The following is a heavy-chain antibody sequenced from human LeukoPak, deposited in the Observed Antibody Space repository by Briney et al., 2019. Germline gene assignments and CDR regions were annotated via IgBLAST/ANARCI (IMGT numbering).Heavy chain of an antibody. CDR1: GFTFRSYA. CDR3: TRGPAGIGWLVDN. V-gene: IGHV3-13*01. CDR2: INTAGDT. D-gene: IGHD6-19*01. Sequence: GGSLRLSCAASGFTFRSYAMGWVRQATGEGLEWVSGINTAGDTLYSGSVKGRFTISRENAKHSSYLQMNSLRSGDTAVYYCTRGPAGIGWLVDNWGQGTPVTVSS. J-gene: IGHJ4*02.